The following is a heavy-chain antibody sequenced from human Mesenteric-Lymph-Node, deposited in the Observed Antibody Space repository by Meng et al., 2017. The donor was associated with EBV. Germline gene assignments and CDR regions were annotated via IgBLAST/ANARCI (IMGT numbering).Heavy chain of an antibody. CDR1: GGSINTLTCY. J-gene: IGHJ4*01. V-gene: IGHV4-39*02. CDR2: IYSTGDT. D-gene: IGHD1-7*01. Sequence: SGPVASTCVASGGSINTLTCYLVCIRQPPARGLEWIVSIYSTGDTGYNRSLESRVTVSIDTSRNHFTLSLRSVTVAYTAIDYCARADNWIYPYDYWGRGTLVTVSS. CDR3: ARADNWIYPYDY.